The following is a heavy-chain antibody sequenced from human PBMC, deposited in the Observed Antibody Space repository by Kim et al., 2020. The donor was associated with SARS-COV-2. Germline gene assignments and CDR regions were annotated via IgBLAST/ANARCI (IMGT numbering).Heavy chain of an antibody. D-gene: IGHD6-6*01. J-gene: IGHJ4*02. CDR3: ARVSAARYYFDY. Sequence: SYNPSRKGGVTISVDACKNQCSRRLSSVTAADTAVYYCARVSAARYYFDYWGQGTLVTVSS. V-gene: IGHV4-34*01.